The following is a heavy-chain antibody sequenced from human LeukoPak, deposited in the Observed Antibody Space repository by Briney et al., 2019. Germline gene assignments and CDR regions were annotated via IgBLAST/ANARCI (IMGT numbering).Heavy chain of an antibody. CDR1: GFTFSSYS. Sequence: GGSLRLSCAASGFTFSSYSMNWVRQAPGKGLEWVSTIYTGGNTYYAASVKGRFTISRDFSKNTVFLHMNSLRAEDTAMYYCARGDDSGYYDYFDYWGQGALVTVSS. V-gene: IGHV3-53*01. CDR3: ARGDDSGYYDYFDY. CDR2: IYTGGNT. D-gene: IGHD3-22*01. J-gene: IGHJ4*02.